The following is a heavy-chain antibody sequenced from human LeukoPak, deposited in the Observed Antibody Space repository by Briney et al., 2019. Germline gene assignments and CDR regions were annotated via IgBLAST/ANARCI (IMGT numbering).Heavy chain of an antibody. Sequence: GGSLRLSCAASGFTFSSYGMHWVRQAPGKGLEWVAFIRYDGSNKYYVDSVKGRFTISRDNSKNTLYLQMNSLRAEDTAVYYCASLWFGELFGFDYWGQGTLVTVSS. CDR2: IRYDGSNK. CDR3: ASLWFGELFGFDY. V-gene: IGHV3-30*02. D-gene: IGHD3-10*01. CDR1: GFTFSSYG. J-gene: IGHJ4*02.